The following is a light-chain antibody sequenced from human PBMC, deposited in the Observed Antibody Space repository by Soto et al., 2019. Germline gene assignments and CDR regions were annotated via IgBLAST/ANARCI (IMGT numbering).Light chain of an antibody. Sequence: QSALTQPPSASGSPGQSVAISCTGTSSDVGGYNYVSWYQQHPGKAPKLMISEVNKRPSGVPDRFAGSKSGNTASLTVSGLQAEDEADDYFSSYAGSDDVKFGGGTKLTVL. J-gene: IGLJ3*02. CDR3: SSYAGSDDVK. CDR1: SSDVGGYNY. V-gene: IGLV2-8*01. CDR2: EVN.